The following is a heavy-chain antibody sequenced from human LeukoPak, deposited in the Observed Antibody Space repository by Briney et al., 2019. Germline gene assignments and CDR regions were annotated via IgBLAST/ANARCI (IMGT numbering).Heavy chain of an antibody. D-gene: IGHD6-19*01. V-gene: IGHV3-23*01. Sequence: GGSLRLSCIASGFTFSRYEMNWVRQAPGKGLEWVSAITSGGGITYYADSVKGRFTISRDNSKNTLYLQMNSLRAEDTALYYCAKKGSGWHFDYWGQGTLVTVSS. CDR1: GFTFSRYE. CDR3: AKKGSGWHFDY. CDR2: ITSGGGIT. J-gene: IGHJ4*02.